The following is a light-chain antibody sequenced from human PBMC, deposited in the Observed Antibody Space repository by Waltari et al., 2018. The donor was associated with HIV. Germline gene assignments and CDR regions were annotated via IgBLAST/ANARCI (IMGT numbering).Light chain of an antibody. Sequence: EIVLTQSPGTLSLSPGERATLSCRASQSVDSSFLGWYQQKPGQAPRLLIFGASSRATGTPDRFSGSGSGTDFTLTVSRLEPKDFAVYYCQQHDIYTWTFGPGTRVDIK. CDR3: QQHDIYTWT. CDR1: QSVDSSF. V-gene: IGKV3-20*01. J-gene: IGKJ1*01. CDR2: GAS.